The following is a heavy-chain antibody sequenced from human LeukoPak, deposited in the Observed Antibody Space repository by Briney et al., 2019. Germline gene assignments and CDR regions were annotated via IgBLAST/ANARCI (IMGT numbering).Heavy chain of an antibody. CDR3: ARDGSSSSGYYYYGMDV. Sequence: ASVTVSCKASGYTFTSYDINWVRQATGQGLEWMGWMNPNSGNTGYAQKFQGRVTMTRNTSISTAYMELSSLRSEDTAVYYCARDGSSSSGYYYYGMDVWGQGTTVTVSS. CDR1: GYTFTSYD. V-gene: IGHV1-8*01. J-gene: IGHJ6*02. D-gene: IGHD6-6*01. CDR2: MNPNSGNT.